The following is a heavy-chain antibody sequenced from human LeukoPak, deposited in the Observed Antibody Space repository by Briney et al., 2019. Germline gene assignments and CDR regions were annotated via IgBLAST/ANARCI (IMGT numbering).Heavy chain of an antibody. J-gene: IGHJ4*02. Sequence: GGSLRLSCAASGFTFSSYGMHWVRQAPGKGPEWVAFIRYDGSNKYYADSVKGRFTISRDNSKNTLYLQMNSLRAEDTAVYYCAKDRSSGGFGELLIWGQGTLVTVSS. CDR2: IRYDGSNK. CDR3: AKDRSSGGFGELLI. CDR1: GFTFSSYG. D-gene: IGHD3-10*01. V-gene: IGHV3-30*02.